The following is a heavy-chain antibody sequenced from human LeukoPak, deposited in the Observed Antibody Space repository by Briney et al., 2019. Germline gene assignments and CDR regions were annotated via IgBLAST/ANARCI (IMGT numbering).Heavy chain of an antibody. CDR1: GFPFGSYV. CDR2: INHNAEMI. CDR3: ARDHDWAFDL. Sequence: GWSLRLSCEGSGFPFGSYVMSWVRQAPGKGLEWIAYINHNAEMIFYPDFVKGRLTISRDNPKKSLYLQMNALRYEDTAIYDCARDHDWAFDLWGQGTLVTVSS. V-gene: IGHV3-48*02. D-gene: IGHD3-9*01. J-gene: IGHJ4*02.